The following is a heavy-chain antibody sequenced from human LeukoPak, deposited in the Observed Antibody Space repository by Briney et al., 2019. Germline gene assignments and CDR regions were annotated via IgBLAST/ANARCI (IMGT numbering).Heavy chain of an antibody. D-gene: IGHD2-15*01. V-gene: IGHV4-34*01. CDR3: ARHCSGGSCYSDGDWFDP. Sequence: PSETLSLTCAVYGGSFSVYYWSWIRQPPGKGLEWIGEINHSGSTNYNPSLKSRVTISVDTSKNQFSLKLSSLTAADTAVYYCARHCSGGSCYSDGDWFDPWGQGTLVTVSS. J-gene: IGHJ5*02. CDR1: GGSFSVYY. CDR2: INHSGST.